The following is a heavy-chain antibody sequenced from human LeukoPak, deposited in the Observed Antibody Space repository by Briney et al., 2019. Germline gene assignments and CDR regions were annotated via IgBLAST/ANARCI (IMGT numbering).Heavy chain of an antibody. CDR1: GGSFSGYY. Sequence: SETLSLTCAVYGGSFSGYYWSWIRQPPGKGLEWIGEINHSGSTNYNPPLKSRVTISVATSKNQFSLKLSSVTAADTAVYYCARGWSGYDFRDYFDYWGQGTLVTVSS. J-gene: IGHJ4*02. V-gene: IGHV4-34*01. CDR2: INHSGST. CDR3: ARGWSGYDFRDYFDY. D-gene: IGHD3-3*01.